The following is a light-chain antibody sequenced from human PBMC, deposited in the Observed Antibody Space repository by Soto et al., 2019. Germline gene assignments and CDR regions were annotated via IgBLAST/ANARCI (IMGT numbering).Light chain of an antibody. CDR3: CSYEGSGTWV. J-gene: IGLJ3*02. CDR2: EGS. V-gene: IGLV2-23*01. Sequence: QSALTQPASVSGSPGQSITISCTGTSSDVGSYNLVSWCQQHPGKAPKLMIYEGSKRPSGVSNRFSSSKSGNTASLTISGFQAEDEADYYFCSYEGSGTWVFGGGTKLTVL. CDR1: SSDVGSYNL.